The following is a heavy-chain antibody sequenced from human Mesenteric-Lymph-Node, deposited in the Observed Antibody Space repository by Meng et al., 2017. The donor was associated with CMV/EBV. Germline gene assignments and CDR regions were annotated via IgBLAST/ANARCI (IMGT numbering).Heavy chain of an antibody. D-gene: IGHD3-3*01. J-gene: IGHJ4*02. CDR3: ARDGGYYDFWSAKNGYFDY. CDR1: GFTFSSYA. CDR2: ISGSGGST. Sequence: GGSLRLSCAASGFTFSSYAMSWVRQAPGKGLEWVSAISGSGGSTYYADSVKGRFTISRDNAKNTLYLQMNSLRAEDTAVYYCARDGGYYDFWSAKNGYFDYWGQGTLVTVSS. V-gene: IGHV3-23*01.